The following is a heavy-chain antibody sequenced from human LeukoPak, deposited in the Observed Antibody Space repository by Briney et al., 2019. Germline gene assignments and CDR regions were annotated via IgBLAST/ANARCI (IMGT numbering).Heavy chain of an antibody. V-gene: IGHV3-23*01. CDR1: GFTFSDYT. J-gene: IGHJ4*02. D-gene: IGHD5-18*01. Sequence: PGGSLRLSCEASGFTFSDYTMGWVRQAPGRGLEWVSSISSSGISTYYADSVKGRFTISRDKSKNTLSLQMRSLRGEDTAIYYCAKGDTGMIRRYYFDNWGQGTLVTVSS. CDR3: AKGDTGMIRRYYFDN. CDR2: ISSSGIST.